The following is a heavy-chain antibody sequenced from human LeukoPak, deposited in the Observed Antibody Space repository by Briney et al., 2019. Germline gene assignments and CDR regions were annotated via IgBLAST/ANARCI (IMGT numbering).Heavy chain of an antibody. CDR3: ARSVVAATLPLDY. Sequence: PGGSLRLSCTASGFTFGDYAMSWVRQAPGKGLEWVGFIRSEAYGGTTEYAASVKGRFTISRHNSKNTLYLQMNSLRAEDTAVYYCARSVVAATLPLDYWGQGTLVTVSS. V-gene: IGHV3-49*04. CDR1: GFTFGDYA. D-gene: IGHD2-15*01. CDR2: IRSEAYGGTT. J-gene: IGHJ4*02.